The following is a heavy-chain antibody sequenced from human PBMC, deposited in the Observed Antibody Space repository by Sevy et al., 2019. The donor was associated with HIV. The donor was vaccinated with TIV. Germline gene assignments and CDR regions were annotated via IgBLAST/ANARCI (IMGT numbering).Heavy chain of an antibody. Sequence: GGSLRLSCAASGFTFYKYSMSWVRQPPGKGLEWVSTLSFGCGEINHADSVKGRFTISRDNSKNSLYLQMNNLRAEDTAVYYCAREGCTKPHDYWGQGTLVTVSS. CDR2: LSFGCGEI. CDR1: GFTFYKYS. J-gene: IGHJ4*02. D-gene: IGHD2-8*01. V-gene: IGHV3-23*01. CDR3: AREGCTKPHDY.